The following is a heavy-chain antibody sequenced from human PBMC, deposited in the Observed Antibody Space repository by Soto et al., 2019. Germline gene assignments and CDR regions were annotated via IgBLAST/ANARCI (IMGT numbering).Heavy chain of an antibody. Sequence: ASVKVSCKASGYTFTGYYMHWVRQAPGQGLEWMGWINPKSGGTNYAQKFQGRVTMTRDTSISTAYMELSRLRSDDTAVYYCAAARITMIVVVSPYWYFDLWGRGTLVTVSS. V-gene: IGHV1-2*02. CDR1: GYTFTGYY. D-gene: IGHD3-22*01. J-gene: IGHJ2*01. CDR3: AAARITMIVVVSPYWYFDL. CDR2: INPKSGGT.